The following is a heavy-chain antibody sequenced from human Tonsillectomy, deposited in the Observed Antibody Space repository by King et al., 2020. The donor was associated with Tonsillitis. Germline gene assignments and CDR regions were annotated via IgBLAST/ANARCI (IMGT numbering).Heavy chain of an antibody. CDR2: ISGSGGNT. V-gene: IGHV3-23*04. J-gene: IGHJ3*02. D-gene: IGHD3-16*01. CDR3: AKVGGDEAFDI. Sequence: VQLVESGGGLVQPGGSLRLSCAASGFTFSSYVMSWVRQAPGKGLEWVSGISGSGGNTYDADFVKGRFIISRDNSRNTLYLQMNGLRAEDTAVYFCAKVGGDEAFDIWGQGTMVTVSS. CDR1: GFTFSSYV.